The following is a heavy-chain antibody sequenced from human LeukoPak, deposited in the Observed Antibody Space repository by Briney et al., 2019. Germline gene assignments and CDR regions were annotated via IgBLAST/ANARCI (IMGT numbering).Heavy chain of an antibody. CDR2: IYSTGST. CDR1: GGSISSSNW. V-gene: IGHV4-4*02. J-gene: IGHJ4*02. D-gene: IGHD6-19*01. CDR3: ARGVSGWGDFYY. Sequence: PSETLSLTCAVSGGSISSSNWWSWVRQPPGKGLEWIGYIYSTGSTYYNPSLKSRVTISVDKSKNQFSLRLSSVTAADTAVYYCARGVSGWGDFYYWGQGILVTVSS.